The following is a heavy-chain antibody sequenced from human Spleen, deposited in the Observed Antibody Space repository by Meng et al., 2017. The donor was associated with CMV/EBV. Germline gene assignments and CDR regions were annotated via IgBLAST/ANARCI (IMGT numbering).Heavy chain of an antibody. CDR3: ATMERGSILKYCGSGYSTADN. J-gene: IGHJ4*02. Sequence: NSKLWTWVSQVPGKGLGWIGEIKHSGRTKYNPARKSQVKRSVDKFNVQLSQKLDCVSAAYIVVYYCATMERGSILKYCGSGYSTADNWGQGTLVTVSS. D-gene: IGHD2-15*01. V-gene: IGHV4-4*02. CDR1: NSKL. CDR2: IKHSGRT.